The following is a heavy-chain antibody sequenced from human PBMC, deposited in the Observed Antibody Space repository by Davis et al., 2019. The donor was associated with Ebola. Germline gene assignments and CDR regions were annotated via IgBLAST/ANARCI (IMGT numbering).Heavy chain of an antibody. V-gene: IGHV5-51*01. D-gene: IGHD5-18*01. CDR1: GYSFTSYW. CDR3: ASQGSYSYGVFDY. J-gene: IGHJ4*02. CDR2: IYPGDSDT. Sequence: PGGSLRLSCTGSGYSFTSYWIGWVRQMPGKGLEWMGIIYPGDSDTRYSPSFQGQVTISADKSISTAYLQWSSLKASDTAMYYCASQGSYSYGVFDYWGQGTLVTVSS.